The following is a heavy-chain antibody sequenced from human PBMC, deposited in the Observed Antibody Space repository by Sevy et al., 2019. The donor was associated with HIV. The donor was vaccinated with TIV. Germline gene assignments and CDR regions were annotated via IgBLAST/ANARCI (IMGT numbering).Heavy chain of an antibody. D-gene: IGHD1-26*01. J-gene: IGHJ6*02. CDR1: GYTFTSYG. V-gene: IGHV1-18*01. Sequence: ASVKVSCKASGYTFTSYGISWVRQAPGQGLEWMGWISAYNGNTNYAQKLQGRVTMTTDTSTSTAYMELRSLRSDDTAVYSCARDRVGIVGATTGYYCYGMDIWGQGTTVTVSS. CDR3: ARDRVGIVGATTGYYCYGMDI. CDR2: ISAYNGNT.